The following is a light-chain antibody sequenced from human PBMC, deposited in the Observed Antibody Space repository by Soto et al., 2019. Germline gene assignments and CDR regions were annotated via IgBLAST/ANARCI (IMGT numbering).Light chain of an antibody. CDR3: QQRNSWPPTFT. V-gene: IGKV3D-20*02. Sequence: EIVLTHSPGTLSLSPWERATLSCRASQSVGSSYLAWYQQKPGQAPRLLIYGASSRATGIPDRFSGSGSGTDFTLTISRLEPEDFAVYYCQQRNSWPPTFTFGQGTRLEIK. J-gene: IGKJ5*01. CDR1: QSVGSSY. CDR2: GAS.